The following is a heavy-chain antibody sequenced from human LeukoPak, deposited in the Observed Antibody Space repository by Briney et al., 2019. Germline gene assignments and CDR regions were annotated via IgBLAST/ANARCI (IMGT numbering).Heavy chain of an antibody. V-gene: IGHV4-59*08. CDR1: GVSTSDSY. J-gene: IGHJ4*02. CDR3: AGHRFASPLDS. CDR2: IFHTGDS. Sequence: PSETLSPTCTVSGVSTSDSYWSWIRQPPGKGLEWFGYIFHTGDSHHNPSFRSRVSISLDTSKDQISLRLTSVTAADTAVYYCAGHRFASPLDSWGQGTLVTVSS. D-gene: IGHD3-10*01.